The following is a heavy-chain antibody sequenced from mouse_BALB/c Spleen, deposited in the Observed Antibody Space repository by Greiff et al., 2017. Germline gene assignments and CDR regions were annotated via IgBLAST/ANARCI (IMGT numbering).Heavy chain of an antibody. J-gene: IGHJ3*01. CDR2: ISSGGGST. Sequence: EVQLVESGGGLVKPGGSLKLSCAASGFAFSSYDMSWVRQTPEKRLEWVAYISSGGGSTYYPDTVKGRFTISRDNAKNTLYLQMSSLKSEDTAMYYCARHGELGRRELLAYWGQGTLVTVSA. V-gene: IGHV5-12-1*01. CDR1: GFAFSSYD. CDR3: ARHGELGRRELLAY. D-gene: IGHD4-1*01.